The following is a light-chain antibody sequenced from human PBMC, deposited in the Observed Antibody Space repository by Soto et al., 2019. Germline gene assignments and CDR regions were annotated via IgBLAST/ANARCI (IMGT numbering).Light chain of an antibody. V-gene: IGKV1-33*01. CDR2: DAS. CDR3: QQYNSYWT. Sequence: DIQMTQSPSSLSASVGDRVTITCQASQDISNYLNWYQQKPGKAPKLLIYDASNLETGVPSRFSGRGSGTEFTLTISSLQPDDFATYYCQQYNSYWTFGQGTKVDI. CDR1: QDISNY. J-gene: IGKJ1*01.